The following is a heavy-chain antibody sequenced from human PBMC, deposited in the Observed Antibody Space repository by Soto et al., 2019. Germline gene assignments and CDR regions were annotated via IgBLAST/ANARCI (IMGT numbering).Heavy chain of an antibody. Sequence: VSLRLSCVASGFTFMSNAMSWVRQAPGKGLEWVSAISGDGADTYYADSVRGRFTISRDNSKNTLSLQMNSLRDEDTALYYCARGYCSAVGCYVHYYYGFDVWGQGTTVTVSS. CDR2: ISGDGADT. J-gene: IGHJ6*02. CDR1: GFTFMSNA. V-gene: IGHV3-23*01. D-gene: IGHD2-15*01. CDR3: ARGYCSAVGCYVHYYYGFDV.